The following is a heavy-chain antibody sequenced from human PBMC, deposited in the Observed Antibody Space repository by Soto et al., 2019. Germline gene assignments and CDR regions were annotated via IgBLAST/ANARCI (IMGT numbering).Heavy chain of an antibody. CDR1: GFTVSSNY. V-gene: IGHV3-66*01. D-gene: IGHD3-3*01. CDR2: IWSGGTT. J-gene: IGHJ4*02. CDR3: ARFDFLSGYYSY. Sequence: EVQLVESGGGLVQPGGSRTLSCAASGFTVSSNYMSWVLQASGLGLEWVSLIWSGGTTYYADFVKGRFTISRDRSKNTLYLQMISLRAGDSAVYYCARFDFLSGYYSYWGQGALVTGSS.